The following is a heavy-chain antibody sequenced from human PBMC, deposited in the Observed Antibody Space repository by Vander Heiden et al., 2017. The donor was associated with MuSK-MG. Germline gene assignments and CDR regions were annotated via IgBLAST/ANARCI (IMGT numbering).Heavy chain of an antibody. Sequence: DVQLLESGGGVVQPGGSLRLSCEASGGTFGRYGLSWVSEAPGKGLEWVSATGGSGGTTYYAEAVKGRVNISRDNSMNTMYLQMHSLSAEYTAVYYCGKEDYDFCSASDYWGQGTLVTVSS. D-gene: IGHD3-3*01. V-gene: IGHV3-23*01. CDR2: TGGSGGTT. J-gene: IGHJ4*02. CDR1: GGTFGRYG. CDR3: GKEDYDFCSASDY.